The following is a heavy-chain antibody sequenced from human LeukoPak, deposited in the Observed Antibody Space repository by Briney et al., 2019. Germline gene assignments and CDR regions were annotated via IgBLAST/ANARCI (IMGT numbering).Heavy chain of an antibody. Sequence: SETPSLTCAVYRGSPSGYYWSWIRQPPGKGLEWSGEINHSGSTNYNPSLKSRATISVDTSKHQLSLKLSSVTAPDTAVYYCARVGDTAMDTSVGSRFDPWGQGTLVTVSS. J-gene: IGHJ5*02. CDR2: INHSGST. D-gene: IGHD5-18*01. CDR3: ARVGDTAMDTSVGSRFDP. CDR1: RGSPSGYY. V-gene: IGHV4-34*01.